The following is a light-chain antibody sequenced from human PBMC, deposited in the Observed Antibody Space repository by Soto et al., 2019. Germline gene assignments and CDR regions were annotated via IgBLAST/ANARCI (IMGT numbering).Light chain of an antibody. CDR2: GAS. J-gene: IGKJ5*01. CDR1: HGISGS. V-gene: IGKV1-39*01. Sequence: IRKRHPPSPLPAALKDRLTITCRASHGISGSLSRYQKQPGKPPKLLIDGASTLTSGVPSRFSGSGSGKDYPPTISSLQAEDFANYYCQQSYRTPTFGQGTRLEIK. CDR3: QQSYRTPT.